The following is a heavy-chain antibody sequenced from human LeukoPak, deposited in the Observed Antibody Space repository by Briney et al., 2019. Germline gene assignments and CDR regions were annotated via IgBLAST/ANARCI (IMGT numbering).Heavy chain of an antibody. Sequence: GRSLRLSCAASGFTFSSYAMHWVRQAPGKGLEWVAVISYDGSNKYYADSVKGRFTISRDNSKNTLYLQMNSLRAEDTAVYYCARGVSVYDILTGYFGYGGQGPLVTVSS. V-gene: IGHV3-30*04. CDR1: GFTFSSYA. D-gene: IGHD3-9*01. CDR2: ISYDGSNK. CDR3: ARGVSVYDILTGYFGY. J-gene: IGHJ4*02.